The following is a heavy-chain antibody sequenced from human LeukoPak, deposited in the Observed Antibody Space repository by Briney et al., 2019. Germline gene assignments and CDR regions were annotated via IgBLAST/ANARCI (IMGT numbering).Heavy chain of an antibody. V-gene: IGHV3-7*01. J-gene: IGHJ6*03. CDR1: GFTFSSYW. D-gene: IGHD6-6*01. CDR3: RVYSSSYSYYYYKDV. Sequence: AGGSLRLSCAASGFTFSSYWMTWVRQAPGKGLEWVANIKRDGSEKYYVDSVKGRFTISRDNAKNSLYLQMNSLRSDDTTVYYCRVYSSSYSYYYYKDVWGKGTTVTVSS. CDR2: IKRDGSEK.